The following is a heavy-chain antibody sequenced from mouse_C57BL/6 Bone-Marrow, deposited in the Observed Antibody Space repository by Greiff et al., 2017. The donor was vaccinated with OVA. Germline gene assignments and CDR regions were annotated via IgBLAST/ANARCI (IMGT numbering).Heavy chain of an antibody. D-gene: IGHD1-1*01. CDR1: GFTFSDYY. CDR2: INYDGSST. V-gene: IGHV5-16*01. J-gene: IGHJ2*01. CDR3: ARYYYGSSYGYFDY. Sequence: EVKLMESEGGLVQPGSSMKLSCTASGFTFSDYYMAWVRQVPEKGLEWVANINYDGSSTYYLDSLKSRFIISRVNAKNILYLQMSSLKSEDTATYYCARYYYGSSYGYFDYWGQGTTLTVSS.